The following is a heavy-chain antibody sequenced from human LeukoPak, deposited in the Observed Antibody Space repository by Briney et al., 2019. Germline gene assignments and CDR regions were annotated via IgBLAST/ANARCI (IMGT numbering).Heavy chain of an antibody. V-gene: IGHV4-39*01. CDR3: GTGTTDS. Sequence: SETLSLTCTVSGGSISSSSYYWGWIRQPPGKGLEWIGTIYYSGSTYYNPSLKSRVTISVDTSKNQSSLKLSSVTAQDTAVYYCGTGTTDSWGQGTLVTVSS. CDR1: GGSISSSSYY. J-gene: IGHJ4*02. D-gene: IGHD1-1*01. CDR2: IYYSGST.